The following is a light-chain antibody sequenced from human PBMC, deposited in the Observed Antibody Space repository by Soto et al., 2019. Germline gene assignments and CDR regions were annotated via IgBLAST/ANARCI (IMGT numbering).Light chain of an antibody. Sequence: QSVLTQPPSVSGAPGQRVTISCTGSSSNIGAGYHVHWYQQLPGTAPKLLIYGNSNRPSGVPDRFSGSKSGTSASLAITGLQAEDEADYYCQSYDSSLSGSVVFGGGTKLT. J-gene: IGLJ3*02. V-gene: IGLV1-40*01. CDR3: QSYDSSLSGSVV. CDR2: GNS. CDR1: SSNIGAGYH.